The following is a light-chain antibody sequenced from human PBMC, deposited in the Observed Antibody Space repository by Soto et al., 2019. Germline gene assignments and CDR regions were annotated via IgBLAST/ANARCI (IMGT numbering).Light chain of an antibody. Sequence: EIVMTQSPVTLSVSPGERATLSFRASQSVSSSYLAWYQQKPGQAPRLLIYGASSRATGIPDRFSGSGSGTDFTLTISRLEPEDFAVYYCQQYGSSWTFGQGTKV. CDR2: GAS. V-gene: IGKV3-20*01. CDR3: QQYGSSWT. J-gene: IGKJ1*01. CDR1: QSVSSSY.